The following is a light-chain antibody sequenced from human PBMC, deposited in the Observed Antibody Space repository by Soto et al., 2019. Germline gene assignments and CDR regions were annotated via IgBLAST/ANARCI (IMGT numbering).Light chain of an antibody. Sequence: QSVLKQPPSGSGAPGQRVTISCTGSSSNIGAGYDVHWYQQLPGTAPKLLIYGNSNRPSGVPDRFSGSKSGTSASLAITGLQAEDEADYYCQSYDSSLSGSVFGGGTKLTFL. CDR1: SSNIGAGYD. V-gene: IGLV1-40*01. CDR2: GNS. J-gene: IGLJ2*01. CDR3: QSYDSSLSGSV.